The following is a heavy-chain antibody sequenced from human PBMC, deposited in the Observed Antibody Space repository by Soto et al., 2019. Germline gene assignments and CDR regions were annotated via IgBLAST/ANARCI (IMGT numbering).Heavy chain of an antibody. Sequence: GGSLRLSCAASGFTVSSNYMSWVRQAPGKGLEWVSVIYSGGSTYYADSVKGRFTISRDNSKNTLYLQMNSLRAEDTAVYYCARVLRFLEWLSVGAFDIWGQGTMVTVSS. D-gene: IGHD3-3*01. J-gene: IGHJ3*02. CDR3: ARVLRFLEWLSVGAFDI. CDR1: GFTVSSNY. V-gene: IGHV3-53*01. CDR2: IYSGGST.